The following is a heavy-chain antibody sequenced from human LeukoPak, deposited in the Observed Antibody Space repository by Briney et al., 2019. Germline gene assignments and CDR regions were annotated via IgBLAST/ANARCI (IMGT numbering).Heavy chain of an antibody. CDR2: INHSGST. V-gene: IGHV4-34*01. CDR3: ARGQYYYGSGSPYYYYYGMDV. D-gene: IGHD3-10*01. Sequence: PSETLSLTCAVYGGSFSGYYWSWIRQPPGKGLEWIGEINHSGSTNYNPSLKSRVTISVDTSKNQFSLKLSSVTAADTAVYYRARGQYYYGSGSPYYYYYGMDVWGQGTTVTVSS. CDR1: GGSFSGYY. J-gene: IGHJ6*02.